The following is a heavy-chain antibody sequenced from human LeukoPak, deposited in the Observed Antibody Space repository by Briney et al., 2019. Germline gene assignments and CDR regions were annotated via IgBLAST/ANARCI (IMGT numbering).Heavy chain of an antibody. J-gene: IGHJ5*02. D-gene: IGHD3-9*01. Sequence: SVKVSCKASGGTFSSYAISWVRQAPGQGLEWMGGIIPIFGTANYAQKFQGRVTITTDESTSTAYMELSSLRPEDTAIYYCAKDPFTGYDSGSLWFDPWGQGTLVTVSS. CDR2: IIPIFGTA. CDR3: AKDPFTGYDSGSLWFDP. V-gene: IGHV1-69*05. CDR1: GGTFSSYA.